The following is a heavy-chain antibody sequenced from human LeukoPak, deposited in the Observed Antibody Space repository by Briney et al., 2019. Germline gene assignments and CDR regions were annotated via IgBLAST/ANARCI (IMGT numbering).Heavy chain of an antibody. J-gene: IGHJ3*02. D-gene: IGHD1-26*01. CDR1: GFTFSDYY. CDR2: ISSSGSTI. V-gene: IGHV3-11*01. CDR3: ARRKTLGPYDAFDI. Sequence: GGSLRLSCAASGFTFSDYYMSWIRQAPGKGLEWVSYISSSGSTIYYADSVKGRFTISRDNAKNPLYLQMNSLRAEDTAVYYCARRKTLGPYDAFDIWGQGTMVTVSS.